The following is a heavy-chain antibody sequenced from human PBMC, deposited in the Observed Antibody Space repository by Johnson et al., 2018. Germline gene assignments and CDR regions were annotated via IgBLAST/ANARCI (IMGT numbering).Heavy chain of an antibody. J-gene: IGHJ6*03. CDR1: GGSISSDY. D-gene: IGHD5-18*01. V-gene: IGHV4-59*01. CDR3: ARYLGYSYGYMDV. CDR2: SYYSGST. Sequence: QVQLQESGPGLVKPSETLSLTCTVSGGSISSDYWSWIRQPPGKGLEWIGYSYYSGSTNYNPSLKSRVTISVDTSQNQFSLKLSSVTAADPAVYYCARYLGYSYGYMDVWGKGTTVTVSS.